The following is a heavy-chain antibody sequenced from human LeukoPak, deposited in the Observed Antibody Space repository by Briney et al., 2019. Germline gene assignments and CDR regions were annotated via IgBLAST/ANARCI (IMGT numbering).Heavy chain of an antibody. CDR1: GFAFSTYS. CDR2: ISSSGTYI. CDR3: ANSLISSSQVDY. Sequence: GGSLRLSCSASGFAFSTYSMNWVRQAPGKGLEWVSSISSSGTYIQYADSVKGRFTISRDNAKNSLYLQMNSLRAEDTAVYYCANSLISSSQVDYWGQGTLVTVSS. J-gene: IGHJ4*02. V-gene: IGHV3-21*01. D-gene: IGHD6-6*01.